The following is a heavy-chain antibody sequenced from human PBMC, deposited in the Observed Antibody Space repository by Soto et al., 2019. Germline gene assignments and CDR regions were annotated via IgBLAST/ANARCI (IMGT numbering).Heavy chain of an antibody. D-gene: IGHD5-18*01. Sequence: QVQLVRSGAEVKKPGASVKVSCKASGYTFTSYGISWVRQAPGQGLEWMGWISAYNGNTNYAQKLQGRVTMTTDTSTSTAYMELRSLRSDDTAVYYCARDTAMSKNYYYYGMDVWGQGTTVTVSS. J-gene: IGHJ6*02. CDR2: ISAYNGNT. CDR3: ARDTAMSKNYYYYGMDV. V-gene: IGHV1-18*01. CDR1: GYTFTSYG.